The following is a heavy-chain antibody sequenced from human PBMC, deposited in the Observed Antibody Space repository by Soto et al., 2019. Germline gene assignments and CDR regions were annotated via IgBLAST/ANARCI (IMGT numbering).Heavy chain of an antibody. V-gene: IGHV1-2*02. J-gene: IGHJ6*02. CDR3: ARNMDYYYGRGSGNGHGV. Sequence: QVRLVQSGAEVKEPGDSVRVSCEASGYTFTAYHIHWVRQAPGQGLGWMGWINPTFGDTGYAQDFQGRVSMTSDMSISTVYMELSGLTSDDTAIYYCARNMDYYYGRGSGNGHGVWGQGTTVTVFS. CDR2: INPTFGDT. D-gene: IGHD3-10*02. CDR1: GYTFTAYH.